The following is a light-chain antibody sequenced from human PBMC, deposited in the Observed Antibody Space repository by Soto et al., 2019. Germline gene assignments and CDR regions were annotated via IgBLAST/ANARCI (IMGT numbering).Light chain of an antibody. J-gene: IGLJ2*01. V-gene: IGLV1-40*01. CDR1: SSNIGAGYG. CDR3: QPYHSGLRRV. CDR2: GNS. Sequence: QSVLTQPPSVSGAPGQRVTISCTGSSSNIGAGYGVHWYQQLPGTAPKLLIYGNSNRPSGVPDRFSGSKSGTSASLAITGRQAEDEADDYCQPYHSGLRRVFGGGTKLTVL.